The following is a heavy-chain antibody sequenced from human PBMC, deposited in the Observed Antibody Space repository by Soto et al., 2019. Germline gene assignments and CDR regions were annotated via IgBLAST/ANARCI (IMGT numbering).Heavy chain of an antibody. D-gene: IGHD2-2*02. J-gene: IGHJ6*02. V-gene: IGHV3-21*01. CDR2: ISSRSDI. CDR3: AREYTAWPLAYGLDV. Sequence: PGGSLRLSCAASGFTFSSYSINWVRQAPGKGLEWVSSISSRSDIYYADSVKGRFTISRDNAKNSVSLRMNSLRAEDTAVYYCAREYTAWPLAYGLDVWGQGTTVTVSS. CDR1: GFTFSSYS.